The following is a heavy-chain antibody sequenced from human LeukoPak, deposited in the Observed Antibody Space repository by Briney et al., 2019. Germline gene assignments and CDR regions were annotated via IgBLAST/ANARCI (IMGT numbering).Heavy chain of an antibody. J-gene: IGHJ3*02. CDR3: AKAESSSGWSYDAFDI. Sequence: GSLRLSCAASGFTFSSYAMSWVRQAPGKGLEWVSAISGSGGSTYYADSVKGRFTISRDNSKNTLYLQMNSLRAEDTAVYYCAKAESSSGWSYDAFDIWGQGTMVTVSS. CDR2: ISGSGGST. D-gene: IGHD6-19*01. V-gene: IGHV3-23*01. CDR1: GFTFSSYA.